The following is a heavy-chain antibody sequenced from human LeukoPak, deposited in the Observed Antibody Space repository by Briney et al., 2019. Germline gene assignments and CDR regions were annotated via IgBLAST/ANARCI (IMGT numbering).Heavy chain of an antibody. J-gene: IGHJ4*02. D-gene: IGHD3-10*01. V-gene: IGHV3-13*01. CDR2: IGPSGDT. CDR3: AGARHGHPGVVDD. CDR1: GSTFTSYD. Sequence: GGSLRLSCPASGSTFTSYDMHWVRHAKGKSLEWVSAIGPSGDTYYPGSVKGRFTISRENAKDSLYLQRNSMRAGDTAVYYCAGARHGHPGVVDDWGQGALVTVSS.